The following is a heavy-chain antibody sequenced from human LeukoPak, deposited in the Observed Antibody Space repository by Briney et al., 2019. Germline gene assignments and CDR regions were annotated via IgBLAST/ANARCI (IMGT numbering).Heavy chain of an antibody. CDR1: GYTFTSYA. D-gene: IGHD2-15*01. CDR2: INTNTGNP. Sequence: ASVKVSCKASGYTFTSYAMNWVRQAPGQGLEWMGWINTNTGNPTYAQGFTGRFVFSLDTSVSTAYLQISSLKAEDAAVYYCARWSHCSGGSCYSRVFDYWGQGTLVTVSS. CDR3: ARWSHCSGGSCYSRVFDY. J-gene: IGHJ4*02. V-gene: IGHV7-4-1*02.